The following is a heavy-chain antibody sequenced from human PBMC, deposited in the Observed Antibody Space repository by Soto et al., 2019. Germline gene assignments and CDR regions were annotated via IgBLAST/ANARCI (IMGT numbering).Heavy chain of an antibody. D-gene: IGHD3-22*01. V-gene: IGHV4-59*12. CDR1: GGSISSYY. CDR3: TRLGGFYQALDS. Sequence: PSETLSLTCTVSGGSISSYYWSWIRQPPGKGLEWIGHIYQSGSTLYNPSLESRVTISVDKPKNHFSLKLSSVTAADTAVYYCTRLGGFYQALDSWGQGVLVTVSS. CDR2: IYQSGST. J-gene: IGHJ4*02.